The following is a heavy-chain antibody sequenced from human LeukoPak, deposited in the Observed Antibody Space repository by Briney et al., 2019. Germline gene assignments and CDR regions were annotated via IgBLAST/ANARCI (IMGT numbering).Heavy chain of an antibody. V-gene: IGHV3-66*01. CDR2: IYSGGST. CDR1: GFTVSSNY. Sequence: PGGSLRLSCAASGFTVSSNYMSWVRQAPGKGLEWVSVIYSGGSTYYADSVKGRFTISRGNSKNTLYLQMNSLRAEDTAVYYCARVSVTMVRGAWYFDYWGQGTLVTVSS. D-gene: IGHD3-10*01. CDR3: ARVSVTMVRGAWYFDY. J-gene: IGHJ4*02.